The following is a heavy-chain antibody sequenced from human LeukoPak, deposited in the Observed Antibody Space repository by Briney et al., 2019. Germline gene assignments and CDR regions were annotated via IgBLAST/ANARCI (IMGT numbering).Heavy chain of an antibody. V-gene: IGHV1-24*01. CDR3: ATVSWLGDYGAFDI. CDR1: GYTLTELS. D-gene: IGHD4-17*01. Sequence: ASVKVSCKVSGYTLTELSMHWVRQAPGKGPEWMGGFDPEDGETIYAQKFQGRVTMTEDTSTDTAYMELSSLRSEDTAVYYCATVSWLGDYGAFDIWGQGTMVTVSS. CDR2: FDPEDGET. J-gene: IGHJ3*02.